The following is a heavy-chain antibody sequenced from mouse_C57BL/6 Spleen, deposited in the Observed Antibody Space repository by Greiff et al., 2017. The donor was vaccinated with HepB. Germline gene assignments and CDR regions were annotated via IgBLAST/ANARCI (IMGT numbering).Heavy chain of an antibody. CDR1: GYTFTSYW. J-gene: IGHJ3*01. V-gene: IGHV1-50*01. CDR3: ARAGPAWFAY. Sequence: VQLQQPGAELVKPGASVKLSCKASGYTFTSYWMQWVKQRPGQGLEWIGEIDPSDSYTNYNQKFKGKATLTVDPSSSTAYMQLSSLTSEDSAVYYCARAGPAWFAYWGQGTLVTVSA. CDR2: IDPSDSYT.